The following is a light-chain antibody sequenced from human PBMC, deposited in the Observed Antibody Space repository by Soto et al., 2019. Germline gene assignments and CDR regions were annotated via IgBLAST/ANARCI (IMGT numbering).Light chain of an antibody. Sequence: EIVLTQSPATLSLSPGERATLSCRASQSVGAYLAWFQQKAGRAPRLLIYDASNRATGIPARFSGSGSGTDFPLTICRLEPEDFAIYFCLQRNNWRLPFGPGTKVDIK. CDR2: DAS. V-gene: IGKV3-11*01. J-gene: IGKJ3*01. CDR1: QSVGAY. CDR3: LQRNNWRLP.